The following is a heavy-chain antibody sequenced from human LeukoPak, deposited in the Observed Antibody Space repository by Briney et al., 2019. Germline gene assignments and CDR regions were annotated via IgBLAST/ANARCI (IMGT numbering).Heavy chain of an antibody. Sequence: ASVKVSCKASGYNFIGYGITWVRQAPGQGLEWMGRISGYNGNAKYANKFQGRVTMTRDTSTNTAYMELRSLRYDDTGVYYCARDEFYGSASAGDDGFDMWGQGTMVTVSS. CDR2: ISGYNGNA. J-gene: IGHJ3*02. D-gene: IGHD3-10*01. V-gene: IGHV1-18*01. CDR3: ARDEFYGSASAGDDGFDM. CDR1: GYNFIGYG.